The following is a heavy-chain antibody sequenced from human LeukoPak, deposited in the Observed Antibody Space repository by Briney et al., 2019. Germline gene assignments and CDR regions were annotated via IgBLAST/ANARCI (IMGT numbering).Heavy chain of an antibody. V-gene: IGHV3-74*01. CDR3: AREPNDGGNPYYYYYGMDV. J-gene: IGHJ6*02. D-gene: IGHD4-23*01. CDR2: INSDGSST. Sequence: GGSLRLSCAASGFTFSSYWMHWVRQAPGKGLVWVLRINSDGSSTSYADSVKGRFTISRDNAKNTLYLQMNSLRAEDTAVYYCAREPNDGGNPYYYYYGMDVSGQGTTVTVSS. CDR1: GFTFSSYW.